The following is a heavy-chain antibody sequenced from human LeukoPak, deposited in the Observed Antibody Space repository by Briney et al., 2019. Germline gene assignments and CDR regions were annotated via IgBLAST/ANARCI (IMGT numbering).Heavy chain of an antibody. CDR1: GFTFSSYS. V-gene: IGHV3-48*04. Sequence: GGSLRLSCAASGFTFSSYSMNWVRQAPGKGLEWVSYISSSSSTIYYADSVKGRFTISRDNAKNSLYLQMNSLRAEDTAVYYCARDRQYSSGWSTALDYWGQGTLVTVSS. CDR2: ISSSSSTI. J-gene: IGHJ4*02. CDR3: ARDRQYSSGWSTALDY. D-gene: IGHD6-19*01.